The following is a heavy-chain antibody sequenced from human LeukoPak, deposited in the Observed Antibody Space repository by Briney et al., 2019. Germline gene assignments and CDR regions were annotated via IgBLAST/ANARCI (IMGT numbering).Heavy chain of an antibody. CDR2: ISYSGST. Sequence: LETLSLTCTVSGGSISTYSWIYIRQPPGKGLEWIGNISYSGSTKYNPSLKSRVTISLDTSKNQFSLKLSSVTAADTAVYYCVRGYQLLPDAFDIWGQGTMVTVSS. CDR1: GGSISTYS. J-gene: IGHJ3*02. CDR3: VRGYQLLPDAFDI. D-gene: IGHD2-2*01. V-gene: IGHV4-59*01.